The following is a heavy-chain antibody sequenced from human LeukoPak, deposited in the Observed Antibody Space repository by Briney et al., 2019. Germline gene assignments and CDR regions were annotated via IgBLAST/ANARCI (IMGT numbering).Heavy chain of an antibody. CDR1: GFTFSSFW. V-gene: IGHV3-30-3*01. Sequence: GGSLRLSCAASGFTFSSFWMHWVRQAPGKGLEWVAVISYDGSNKYYADSVKGRFTISRDNSKNTLYLQMNSLRAEDTAVYYCARDRAPGYSSSWYAGIVDYWGQGTLVTVSS. D-gene: IGHD6-13*01. CDR3: ARDRAPGYSSSWYAGIVDY. CDR2: ISYDGSNK. J-gene: IGHJ4*02.